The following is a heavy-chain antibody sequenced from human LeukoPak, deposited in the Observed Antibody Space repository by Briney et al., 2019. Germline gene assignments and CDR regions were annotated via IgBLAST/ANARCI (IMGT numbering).Heavy chain of an antibody. CDR2: INPNSGGT. Sequence: ASVKVSCKASGYTFTGYYMHWVRQAPGQGLEWMGRINPNSGGTNYAQKFQGRVTMTRDTSISAAYMELSRLRSDDTAVYYCARGLNYYDSSGIDYWGQGTLVTVSS. D-gene: IGHD3-22*01. V-gene: IGHV1-2*06. CDR1: GYTFTGYY. CDR3: ARGLNYYDSSGIDY. J-gene: IGHJ4*02.